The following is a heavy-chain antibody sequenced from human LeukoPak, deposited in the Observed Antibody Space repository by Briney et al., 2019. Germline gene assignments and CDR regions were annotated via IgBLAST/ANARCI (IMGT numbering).Heavy chain of an antibody. J-gene: IGHJ4*02. Sequence: PGRSLRLSCAASGFTFSSYAMSWVRQAPGKGLEWVSAISGSGGSTYYADSVKGRFTISRDNSKNTLYLQMNSLRAEDTAVYYCAKEGYEIVVVIIDYWGQGTLVTVSS. CDR2: ISGSGGST. V-gene: IGHV3-23*01. CDR3: AKEGYEIVVVIIDY. D-gene: IGHD3-22*01. CDR1: GFTFSSYA.